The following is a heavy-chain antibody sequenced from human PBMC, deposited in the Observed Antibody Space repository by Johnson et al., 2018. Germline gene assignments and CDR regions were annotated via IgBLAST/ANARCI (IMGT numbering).Heavy chain of an antibody. V-gene: IGHV3-13*01. CDR3: ARGDFVDAFDI. J-gene: IGHJ3*02. D-gene: IGHD2-21*02. Sequence: EVQLVESGGGLVQPGGSLRLSCAASGFTFSSYDMHWVRQATGKGLEWVSAIGTAGDTYYPGSVKGRFTISRENAKNSLYLQMNSLRAGDTAVYYCARGDFVDAFDIWGQGTMVTVSS. CDR2: IGTAGDT. CDR1: GFTFSSYD.